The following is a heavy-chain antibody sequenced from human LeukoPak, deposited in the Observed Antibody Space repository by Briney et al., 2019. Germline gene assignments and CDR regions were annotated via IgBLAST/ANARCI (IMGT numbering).Heavy chain of an antibody. CDR1: GYTFTSYY. V-gene: IGHV1-46*01. D-gene: IGHD3-22*01. J-gene: IGHJ4*02. Sequence: ASVKVSCKASGYTFTSYYMHWVRQAPGQGLEWMGLINPSGGSTSYAQKFQGRVTMTRDTSTSTVYMELSSLRSEDTAVYYCARGDDYYDSSGYAPPFDYWGQGTLVTVSS. CDR3: ARGDDYYDSSGYAPPFDY. CDR2: INPSGGST.